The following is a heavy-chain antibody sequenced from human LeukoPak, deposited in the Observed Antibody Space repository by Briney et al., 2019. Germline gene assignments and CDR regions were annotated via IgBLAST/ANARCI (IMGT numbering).Heavy chain of an antibody. V-gene: IGHV5-51*01. J-gene: IGHJ5*02. CDR3: ARQGGSSSWYSRDVNWFDP. CDR1: GYSFTSYW. D-gene: IGHD6-13*01. Sequence: GESLKISWKGSGYSFTSYWIGWVRQMPGKGLEWMGIIYPGDSDTRYSPSFQGQVTISADKSISTAYLQWSSLKASDTAMYYCARQGGSSSWYSRDVNWFDPWGQGTLVTVSS. CDR2: IYPGDSDT.